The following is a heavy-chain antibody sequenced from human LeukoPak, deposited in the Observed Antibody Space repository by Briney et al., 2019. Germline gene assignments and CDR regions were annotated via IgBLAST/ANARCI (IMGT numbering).Heavy chain of an antibody. CDR2: IYPRDGST. J-gene: IGHJ4*02. Sequence: AASVKVSCKASGYTFTSYGISWVRQAPGQGLEWMGMIYPRDGSTSYAQKFQGRVTVTRGTSTSTVHMELSGLRSEDTAVYYCARDQEGFDYWGQGTLVTVSS. CDR1: GYTFTSYG. V-gene: IGHV1-46*01. CDR3: ARDQEGFDY.